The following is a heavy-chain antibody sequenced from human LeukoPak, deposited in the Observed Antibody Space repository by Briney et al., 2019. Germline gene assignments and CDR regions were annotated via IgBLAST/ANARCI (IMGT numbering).Heavy chain of an antibody. Sequence: GGSLILSCAASGFTVSSYYMSWVRPAPGKGLEWVSVIYSGGSTYYADSVKGRFTISRDNSKNTLYLQMNSLRAEDTAVYYCAREVRWADYYYYGMDVWGQGTTVTVSS. CDR1: GFTVSSYY. J-gene: IGHJ6*02. V-gene: IGHV3-66*01. D-gene: IGHD4-23*01. CDR2: IYSGGST. CDR3: AREVRWADYYYYGMDV.